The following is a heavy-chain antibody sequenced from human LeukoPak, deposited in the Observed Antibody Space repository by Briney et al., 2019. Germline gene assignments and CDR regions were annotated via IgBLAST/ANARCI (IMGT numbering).Heavy chain of an antibody. CDR3: ARGLWYEAGTPYYYYGMDV. CDR2: IYYSGST. CDR1: GGSISSGGYY. J-gene: IGHJ6*02. D-gene: IGHD6-19*01. Sequence: SETLSLTCTVSGGSISSGGYYWSWIRQHPGKGLEWIGYIYYSGSTYYNPSLKSRVTISVDTSKNQFSLKLSSVTAADTAVYYCARGLWYEAGTPYYYYGMDVWGQGTTVTVSS. V-gene: IGHV4-31*03.